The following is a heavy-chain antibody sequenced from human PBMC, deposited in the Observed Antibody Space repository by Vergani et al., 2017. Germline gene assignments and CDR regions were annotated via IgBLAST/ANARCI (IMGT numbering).Heavy chain of an antibody. Sequence: QVQLVQSGAEVKKPGSSVKVSCKASGGTFSSYAISWVRQAPGQGLEWMGRIIPILGIANYAQKFQGRVPITADKSTSTAYMELSSLRSEDTAVYYCARVQPTDYYGSGSYGAFDIWGQGTMVTVSS. CDR3: ARVQPTDYYGSGSYGAFDI. CDR1: GGTFSSYA. D-gene: IGHD3-10*01. CDR2: IIPILGIA. V-gene: IGHV1-69*04. J-gene: IGHJ3*02.